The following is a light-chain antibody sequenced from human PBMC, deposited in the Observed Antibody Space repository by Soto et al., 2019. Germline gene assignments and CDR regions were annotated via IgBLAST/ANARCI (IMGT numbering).Light chain of an antibody. CDR2: GNS. Sequence: QSVLTHPPSVSGAPGQRVTISCTGSSSNIGAGYDVHWYQQLPGTAPKLLIYGNSNRPSGVPDRFSGSKSGTSASLAITGLQAEDEADYYCQSYDSSLSGFYVFGTG. J-gene: IGLJ1*01. CDR1: SSNIGAGYD. CDR3: QSYDSSLSGFYV. V-gene: IGLV1-40*01.